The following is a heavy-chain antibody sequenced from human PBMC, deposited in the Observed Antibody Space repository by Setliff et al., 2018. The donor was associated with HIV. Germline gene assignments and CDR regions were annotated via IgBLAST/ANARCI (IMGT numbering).Heavy chain of an antibody. Sequence: SETLSLTCTVSGGSISSGNYYWSWIRQAAGKGLEWIGRIYTSGSTNYNPSLKSRVTISLDTSKNQFSLRLSSVSAADTAVYYCARFAAAGAPGPTDFAYWGQGTLVTVSS. V-gene: IGHV4-61*02. CDR1: GGSISSGNYY. CDR2: IYTSGST. J-gene: IGHJ4*02. CDR3: ARFAAAGAPGPTDFAY. D-gene: IGHD6-13*01.